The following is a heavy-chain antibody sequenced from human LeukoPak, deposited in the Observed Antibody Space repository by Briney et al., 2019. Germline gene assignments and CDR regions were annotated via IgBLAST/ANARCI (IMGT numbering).Heavy chain of an antibody. CDR2: IYDSGST. CDR3: ARALWFEAPFDY. D-gene: IGHD3-10*01. Sequence: SETLSLTCTVSGGSITSSSYYWGWIRQPPGKGLEWIGSIYDSGSTYYNPSLKSRVTISVDTSKNQFSLKLSSVTAADTAVYYCARALWFEAPFDYWGQGTLVTVSS. CDR1: GGSITSSSYY. V-gene: IGHV4-39*01. J-gene: IGHJ4*02.